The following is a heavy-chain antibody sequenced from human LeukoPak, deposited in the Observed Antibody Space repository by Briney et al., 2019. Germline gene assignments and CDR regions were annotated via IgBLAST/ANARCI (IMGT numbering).Heavy chain of an antibody. V-gene: IGHV4-31*03. J-gene: IGHJ5*02. D-gene: IGHD3-22*01. CDR2: IYYSGST. CDR1: GGSISSGGYY. Sequence: SETLSLTCTVSGGSISSGGYYWSWIRQQPGKGLEWVGYIYYSGSTYYHPSLKSRVTISVDTSKNQFSLKLSSVTAADTAVYYCARWEGGYDSSGYSDWFDPWGQGTLVTVSS. CDR3: ARWEGGYDSSGYSDWFDP.